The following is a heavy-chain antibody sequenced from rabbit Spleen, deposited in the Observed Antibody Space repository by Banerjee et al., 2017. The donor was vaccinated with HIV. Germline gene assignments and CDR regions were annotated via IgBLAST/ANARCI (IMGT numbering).Heavy chain of an antibody. D-gene: IGHD6-1*01. V-gene: IGHV1S40*01. CDR2: VDSGSGGT. CDR1: GFSFSSSYC. Sequence: QSLEESGGDLVKPGASLTLTCTASGFSFSSSYCMCWVRQAPGKGLESIACVDSGSGGTAYASWAKGQFTITKTSSTTVTLKMTSLTAADTATYFCAISYDGYGHGWNLWGPGTLVTVS. CDR3: AISYDGYGHGWNL. J-gene: IGHJ4*01.